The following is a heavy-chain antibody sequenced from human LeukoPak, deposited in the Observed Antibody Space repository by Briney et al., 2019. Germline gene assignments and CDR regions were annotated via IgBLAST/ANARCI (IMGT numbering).Heavy chain of an antibody. CDR3: AKGQELDDGVFDS. CDR1: GFTFSSIA. Sequence: GGSLRLSCAASGFTFSSIAMTWVRQAPGKGLEWVSTIRSNGDTTYNADSVKGRFTISRDNSKNTLYLQLNSLRVEDTAIYYCAKGQELDDGVFDSWGQGTLVTVSS. D-gene: IGHD1-1*01. J-gene: IGHJ4*02. V-gene: IGHV3-23*01. CDR2: IRSNGDTT.